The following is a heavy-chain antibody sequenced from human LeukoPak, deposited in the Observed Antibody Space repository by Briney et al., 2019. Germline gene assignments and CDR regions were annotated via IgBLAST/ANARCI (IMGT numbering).Heavy chain of an antibody. CDR3: ATSSDSSWYNY. CDR2: LYPGDSDT. Sequence: GESLKISCKGSGYRFASYWIGWARQMPGKGLEGMGLLYPGDSDTRYSPSFQGQVSISAAKSISTAYRQWSSLKASDTAMYYCATSSDSSWYNYWGQGTLVTVSS. D-gene: IGHD6-13*01. CDR1: GYRFASYW. V-gene: IGHV5-51*01. J-gene: IGHJ4*02.